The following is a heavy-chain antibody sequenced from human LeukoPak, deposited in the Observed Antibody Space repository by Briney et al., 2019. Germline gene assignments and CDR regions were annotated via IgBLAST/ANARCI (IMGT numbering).Heavy chain of an antibody. CDR1: GGSISSYY. CDR2: TYYSGST. J-gene: IGHJ4*02. V-gene: IGHV4-59*12. Sequence: SETLSLTCTVSGGSISSYYWSWIRQPPGKGLEWIGYTYYSGSTNYNPSLKSRVTISVDTSKNQFSLKLNSVTAADTAVYYCARKTAYYYDSGSYYFPDFWGQGTLVTVSS. CDR3: ARKTAYYYDSGSYYFPDF. D-gene: IGHD3-10*01.